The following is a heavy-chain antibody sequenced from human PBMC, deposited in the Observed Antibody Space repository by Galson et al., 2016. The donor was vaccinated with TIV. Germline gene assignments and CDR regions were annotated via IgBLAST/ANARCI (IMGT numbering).Heavy chain of an antibody. J-gene: IGHJ4*02. Sequence: TLSLTCTVSGASIRGGNHYWSWIRQSAGKGLEWIGRFYSSGNSDYKPSLRRRVTISGDKSKNQVSLTLPSVTAADTAVYYCARASFGSGTYYHYFDFWGPGILVTVSS. CDR2: FYSSGNS. D-gene: IGHD3-10*01. V-gene: IGHV4-61*02. CDR1: GASIRGGNHY. CDR3: ARASFGSGTYYHYFDF.